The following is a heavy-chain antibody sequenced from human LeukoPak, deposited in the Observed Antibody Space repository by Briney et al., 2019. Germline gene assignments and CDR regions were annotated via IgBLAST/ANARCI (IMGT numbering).Heavy chain of an antibody. Sequence: GGSLRLSCAASGFTFSSYWMHWVRQAPGKGLVWVSRINSDGSSTSYADSVKGRFTISRDNAKNTLYLQMNSLRAEDTAVYYCASGLGIFGVVGNWFDPWGQGTLVTVSS. D-gene: IGHD3-3*01. CDR1: GFTFSSYW. J-gene: IGHJ5*02. CDR2: INSDGSST. V-gene: IGHV3-74*01. CDR3: ASGLGIFGVVGNWFDP.